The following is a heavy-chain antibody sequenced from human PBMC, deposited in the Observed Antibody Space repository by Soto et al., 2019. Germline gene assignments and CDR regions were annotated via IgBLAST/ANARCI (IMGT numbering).Heavy chain of an antibody. V-gene: IGHV4-30-4*01. Sequence: SETLSLTCSVSSGSISSSDYYWSLIRQPPGKGLEWIGYINYSGRTYYKPSLKSRVSISLDTSKNQFSLRLTSVTAADTAVYYCARVPGPWGQGTLVTVSS. CDR2: INYSGRT. J-gene: IGHJ5*02. D-gene: IGHD7-27*01. CDR1: SGSISSSDYY. CDR3: ARVPGP.